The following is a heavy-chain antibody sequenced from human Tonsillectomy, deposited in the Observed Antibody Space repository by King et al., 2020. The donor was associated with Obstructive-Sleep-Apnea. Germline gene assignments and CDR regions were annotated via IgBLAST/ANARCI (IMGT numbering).Heavy chain of an antibody. D-gene: IGHD6-19*01. Sequence: VQLVESGGGLVQPGGSLRLSCAASGFTFSSYAMSWVRQAPGKGLEWVSAISGSGGSTYYADSVKGRFTISRDNSKNTLYLQMNSLRAEDTAVYYCAKGPQIRTWLGTGGFDYWGQGTLVTVSS. V-gene: IGHV3-23*04. CDR1: GFTFSSYA. J-gene: IGHJ4*02. CDR3: AKGPQIRTWLGTGGFDY. CDR2: ISGSGGST.